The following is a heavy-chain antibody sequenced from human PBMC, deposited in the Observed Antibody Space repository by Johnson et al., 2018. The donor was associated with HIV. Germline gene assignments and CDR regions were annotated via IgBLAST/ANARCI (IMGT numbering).Heavy chain of an antibody. Sequence: QEQLVESGGGVVQPGGSLRLSCAASGFTFSTYGMHWVRQAPGKGLEWMAFIRYDGSTKYYADSVKGRFTISRDNSKNTLYLQMKSLRTEDTAVYYCAKGGYYVDAFDIWGQGTMVTVSS. CDR3: AKGGYYVDAFDI. V-gene: IGHV3-30*02. D-gene: IGHD1-26*01. CDR2: IRYDGSTK. CDR1: GFTFSTYG. J-gene: IGHJ3*02.